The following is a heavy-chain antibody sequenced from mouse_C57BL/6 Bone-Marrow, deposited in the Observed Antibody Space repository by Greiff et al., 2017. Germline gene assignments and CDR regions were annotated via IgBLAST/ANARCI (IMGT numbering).Heavy chain of an antibody. CDR1: GFSLTSYG. CDR3: ARANWDYFDY. D-gene: IGHD4-1*01. V-gene: IGHV2-2*01. CDR2: IWSGGST. J-gene: IGHJ2*01. Sequence: VQLVESGPGLVQPSQSLSITCTVSGFSLTSYGVHWVRQSPGKGLEWLGVIWSGGSTDYNAAFISRLSISKDNSKSQVFFKMNSLQADDTAIYYCARANWDYFDYWGQGTTLTVSS.